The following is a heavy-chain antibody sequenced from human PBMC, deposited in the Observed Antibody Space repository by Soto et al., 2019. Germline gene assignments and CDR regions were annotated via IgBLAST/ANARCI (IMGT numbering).Heavy chain of an antibody. CDR3: ARDRDDYGSGNYYNRIDF. D-gene: IGHD3-10*01. J-gene: IGHJ4*02. V-gene: IGHV1-69*01. Sequence: QVQLVQTGAEVKKPGSSVKVSCKASGGIFSTYAISWLRQAPGQGLEWMGGIIPIFGTPNYAQKFQGRVTITADESTRTDSMELSRLRSEDKAVYDCARDRDDYGSGNYYNRIDFWGQGTLVTVSS. CDR1: GGIFSTYA. CDR2: IIPIFGTP.